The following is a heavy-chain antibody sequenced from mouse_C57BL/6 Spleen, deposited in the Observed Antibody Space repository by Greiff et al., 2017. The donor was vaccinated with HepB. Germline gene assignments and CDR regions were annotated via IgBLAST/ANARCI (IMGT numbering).Heavy chain of an antibody. CDR2: ISSGGSYT. D-gene: IGHD2-3*01. V-gene: IGHV5-6*01. CDR3: ARQNDGYYRFAY. J-gene: IGHJ3*01. CDR1: GFTFSSYG. Sequence: EVQLVESGGDLVKPGGSLKLSCAASGFTFSSYGMSWVRQTPDKRLEWVATISSGGSYTYYPDSVKGRFTISRDNAKNTLYLQMSSLKSEDTAMYYCARQNDGYYRFAYWGQRTLVTVSA.